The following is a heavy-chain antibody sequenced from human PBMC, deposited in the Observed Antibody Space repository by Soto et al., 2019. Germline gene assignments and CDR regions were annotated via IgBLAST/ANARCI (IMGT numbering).Heavy chain of an antibody. CDR2: MNPNSGNT. D-gene: IGHD3-3*01. J-gene: IGHJ6*02. CDR1: GYTFTSYD. Sequence: ASVKVSCKASGYTFTSYDINWVRQATGQGLEWMGWMNPNSGNTGYAQKFQGRVTMTRNTSISTAYMELSSLRSEDTAVYYCARGFYYDFWSGYPNYYGMDVWGQGPTVTVSS. CDR3: ARGFYYDFWSGYPNYYGMDV. V-gene: IGHV1-8*01.